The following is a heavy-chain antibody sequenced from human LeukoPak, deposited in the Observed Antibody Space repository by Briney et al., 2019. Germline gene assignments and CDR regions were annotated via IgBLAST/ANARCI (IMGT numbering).Heavy chain of an antibody. Sequence: ASVKVSCKTSGFTFTNYGISWERQAPGQGLEWMGRISAYNGNTHSAQSLQGRVTMTTDTSTSTAYMELRSLRSDDTAVYYCARDPGLGDSVLYFQHWGQGTLVSVSS. CDR2: ISAYNGNT. CDR1: GFTFTNYG. V-gene: IGHV1-18*01. CDR3: ARDPGLGDSVLYFQH. D-gene: IGHD4-17*01. J-gene: IGHJ1*01.